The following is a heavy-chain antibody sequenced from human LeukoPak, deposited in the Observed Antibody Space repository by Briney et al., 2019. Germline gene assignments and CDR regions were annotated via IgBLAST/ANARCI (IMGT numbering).Heavy chain of an antibody. J-gene: IGHJ6*03. CDR2: IWYGGSNK. V-gene: IGHV3-33*08. Sequence: AGGSLRLSCAASGFTFSSYGMHWVRQAPGKGLEWVAVIWYGGSNKYYADSVKGRFTISRDNSKNTLYLQMNSLRAEDTAVYYCAKSPRVCSSTSCYKGDYYYYYMDVWGKGTTVTVSS. CDR1: GFTFSSYG. CDR3: AKSPRVCSSTSCYKGDYYYYYMDV. D-gene: IGHD2-2*02.